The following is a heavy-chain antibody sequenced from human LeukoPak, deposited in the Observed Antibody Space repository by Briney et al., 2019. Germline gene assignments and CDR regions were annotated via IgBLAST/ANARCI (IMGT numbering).Heavy chain of an antibody. CDR3: ARAGYSSSRRNYYYMDV. J-gene: IGHJ6*03. Sequence: PSETLSLTCTVSGGSISSSSYYWGWIRQPPGKGLEWIGSIYYSGSTYYNPSLKSRVTISVDTSKNQFSLKLSSVTAADTAVYYCARAGYSSSRRNYYYMDVWGKGTTVTVSS. CDR1: GGSISSSSYY. CDR2: IYYSGST. D-gene: IGHD6-6*01. V-gene: IGHV4-39*01.